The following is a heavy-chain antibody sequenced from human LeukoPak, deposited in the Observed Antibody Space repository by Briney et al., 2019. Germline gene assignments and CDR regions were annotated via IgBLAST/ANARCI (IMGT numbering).Heavy chain of an antibody. V-gene: IGHV3-23*01. CDR2: ISGSGGST. D-gene: IGHD3-22*01. J-gene: IGHJ4*02. CDR1: GFTFSSYA. CDR3: AKEDSSGYYVGMYYFDY. Sequence: GGSLRLSCAASGFTFSSYAMSWVRQAPGKGLEWVSAISGSGGSTYYADSVKGRVTISRDNSKNTLYLQMNSLRAEDTAVYYCAKEDSSGYYVGMYYFDYWGQGTLVTVSS.